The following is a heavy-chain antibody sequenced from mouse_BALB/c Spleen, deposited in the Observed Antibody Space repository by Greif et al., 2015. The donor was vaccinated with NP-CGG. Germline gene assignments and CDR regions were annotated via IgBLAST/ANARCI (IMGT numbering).Heavy chain of an antibody. CDR2: ISSGGSYT. J-gene: IGHJ4*01. Sequence: VQLQQSGGGLVKPGGSLKLSCAASGFTFSSYAMSWVRQTPEKRLEWVATISSGGSYTYYPDSVKGRFTISRDNAKNTLYLQMSSLRSEDTAMYYCARAYYAMDYWGSRNLSHRLL. V-gene: IGHV5-9-3*01. CDR3: ARAYYAMDY. CDR1: GFTFSSYA.